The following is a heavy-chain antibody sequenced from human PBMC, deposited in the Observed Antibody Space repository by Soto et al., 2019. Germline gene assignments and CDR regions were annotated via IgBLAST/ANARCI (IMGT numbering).Heavy chain of an antibody. Sequence: QVQLQESGPGLVKPSETLSLTCTVSSDSIAGENWWSWVRQPPGMGLEWIGEIFHTGGTNYNPSLKGRVPMEVDKSKNQFSLKLISATAAATAVYYCARVFSSGSGWMYYFDFWGQGTLVSVSS. J-gene: IGHJ4*02. D-gene: IGHD6-25*01. CDR2: IFHTGGT. CDR3: ARVFSSGSGWMYYFDF. CDR1: SDSIAGENW. V-gene: IGHV4-4*02.